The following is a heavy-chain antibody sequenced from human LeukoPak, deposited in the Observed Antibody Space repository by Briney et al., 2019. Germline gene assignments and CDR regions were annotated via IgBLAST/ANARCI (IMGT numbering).Heavy chain of an antibody. D-gene: IGHD4-17*01. J-gene: IGHJ6*02. V-gene: IGHV1-2*02. CDR3: ARDSDYGDYIPYYYYGMDV. CDR1: GYTFTGYY. CDR2: INPNSGGT. Sequence: GSVKVSWKGSGYTFTGYYMHWGRQAPEQRVGWMGWINPNSGGTNYAQKFQGRVTMTRDTSISTAYMELSRLRSDDTAVYYCARDSDYGDYIPYYYYGMDVWGQGTTVTVSS.